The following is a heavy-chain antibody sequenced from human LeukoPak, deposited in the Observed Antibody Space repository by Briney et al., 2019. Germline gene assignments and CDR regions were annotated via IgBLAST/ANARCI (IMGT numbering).Heavy chain of an antibody. CDR2: IYPGDSDT. CDR1: GYSFTSYW. Sequence: GESLKISCKGSGYSFTSYWIGWVRQMPGKGLEGMGIIYPGDSDTRYSPSFQGQVTISADKSISTAYLQWSSLKASDTAMHYCARGPPPYYYDSSGYSRAFDIWGQGTMVTVSS. CDR3: ARGPPPYYYDSSGYSRAFDI. V-gene: IGHV5-51*01. D-gene: IGHD3-22*01. J-gene: IGHJ3*02.